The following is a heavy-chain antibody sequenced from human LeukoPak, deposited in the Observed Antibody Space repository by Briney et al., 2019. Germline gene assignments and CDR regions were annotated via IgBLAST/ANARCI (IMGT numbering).Heavy chain of an antibody. CDR2: ISYDGSNK. Sequence: GRSLRLSCAASGFTFSSYGMHWVRQAPGKGLEWVAVISYDGSNKYYADSVKGRFTISRDNSKNTLYLQMNSLRAEDTAVYYCAKDSTIRYFDWLSGGDYYYGMDVWGQGTTVTVSS. CDR1: GFTFSSYG. V-gene: IGHV3-30*18. CDR3: AKDSTIRYFDWLSGGDYYYGMDV. J-gene: IGHJ6*02. D-gene: IGHD3-9*01.